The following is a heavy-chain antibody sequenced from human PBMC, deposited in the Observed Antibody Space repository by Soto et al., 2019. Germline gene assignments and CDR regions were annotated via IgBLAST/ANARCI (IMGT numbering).Heavy chain of an antibody. V-gene: IGHV5-10-1*01. CDR2: IDPSDSYT. J-gene: IGHJ6*02. CDR3: ARYCSGGSCYYYYGMDV. D-gene: IGHD2-15*01. CDR1: GYSLTSYW. Sequence: PGESLKISCKGSGYSLTSYWISWVRQMPGKGLEWMGRIDPSDSYTNYSPSFQGHVTISADKSISTAYLQWSSLKASDTAMYYCARYCSGGSCYYYYGMDVWGQGTTVTVSS.